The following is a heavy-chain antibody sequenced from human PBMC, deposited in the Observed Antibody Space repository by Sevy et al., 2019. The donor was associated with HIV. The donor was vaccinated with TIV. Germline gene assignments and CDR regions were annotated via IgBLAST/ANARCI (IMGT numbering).Heavy chain of an antibody. Sequence: ASVKVSCKASGYTFTGYYMHWVRQAPGQGLEWMGWINPNSGGTNYAQKFQGRVTMNRDTSISTAYMELSRLRSDDTAVYYCARDTTTVTTYYYYGMDVWGQGTTVTVSS. V-gene: IGHV1-2*02. CDR2: INPNSGGT. J-gene: IGHJ6*02. CDR1: GYTFTGYY. CDR3: ARDTTTVTTYYYYGMDV. D-gene: IGHD4-17*01.